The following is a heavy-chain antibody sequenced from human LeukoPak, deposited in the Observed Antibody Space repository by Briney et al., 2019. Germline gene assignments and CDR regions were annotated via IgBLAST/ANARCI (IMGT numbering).Heavy chain of an antibody. V-gene: IGHV1-8*03. CDR3: ARGGGRLRYFTWFDP. CDR2: MNPNSGNT. CDR1: GYTFTSYD. J-gene: IGHJ5*02. Sequence: GASVKVSCKASGYTFTSYDINWVRQATGQGLEWMGWMNPNSGNTGYAQKFQGRVTITRNTSISTAYMELSSLRSEDTAVYYCARGGGRLRYFTWFDPWGQGTLVTVSS. D-gene: IGHD3-9*01.